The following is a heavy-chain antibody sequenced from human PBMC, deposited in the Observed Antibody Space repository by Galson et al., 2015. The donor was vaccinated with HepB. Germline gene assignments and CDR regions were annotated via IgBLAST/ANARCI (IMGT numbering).Heavy chain of an antibody. V-gene: IGHV1-69*13. D-gene: IGHD3-22*01. J-gene: IGHJ4*02. CDR2: IIPIFGTA. CDR1: GGTFSSYT. CDR3: ARQYDSSGYYAY. Sequence: SVKVSCKASGGTFSSYTISWVRQAPGQGLEWMGGIIPIFGTANYAQKFQGSVTITADESTTTAYMELSSLRSEDTAMYYCARQYDSSGYYAYWGQGTLVTVSS.